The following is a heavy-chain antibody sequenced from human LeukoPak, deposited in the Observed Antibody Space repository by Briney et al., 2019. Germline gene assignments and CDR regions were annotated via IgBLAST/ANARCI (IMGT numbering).Heavy chain of an antibody. D-gene: IGHD6-13*01. CDR2: IYTSGST. V-gene: IGHV4-4*07. CDR3: ARVRPSLGYFAFDI. CDR1: GGSISSYY. J-gene: IGHJ3*02. Sequence: PSETLSLTCTVSGGSISSYYWSWIRQPAGKGLEWIGRIYTSGSTNYNPSLKSRVTMSVDTSKNQFSLKLSSVTAADTAVYYCARVRPSLGYFAFDIWGQGTMVTVSS.